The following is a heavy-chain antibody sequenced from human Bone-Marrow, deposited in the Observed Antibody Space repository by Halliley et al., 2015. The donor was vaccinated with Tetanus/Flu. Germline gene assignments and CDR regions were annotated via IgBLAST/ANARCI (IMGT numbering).Heavy chain of an antibody. Sequence: SLRLSCAASGITFTDYAMTWVRQTPGKGLEWVSSISSSSTYIYYADSVKGRFTISRDNARNLVFLQMHSLRAEDTAVYYCARGDEGINFFGVLTNYFDFWGPGALVTVSS. CDR2: ISSSSTYI. CDR1: GITFTDYA. D-gene: IGHD3-3*02. CDR3: ARGDEGINFFGVLTNYFDF. V-gene: IGHV3-21*01. J-gene: IGHJ4*02.